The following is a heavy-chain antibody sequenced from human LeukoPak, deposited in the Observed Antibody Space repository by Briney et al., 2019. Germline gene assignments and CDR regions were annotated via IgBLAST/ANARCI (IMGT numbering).Heavy chain of an antibody. Sequence: PSETLSLTCAVYGGSFSGYYWSWIRQPPGKGLEWIGEINHSGSTNYNPSLKSRVTISVDTSKNQFSLKLSSVTAADTAVYYCARAGSSTGRWFDPWGQGTLVTVSS. CDR1: GGSFSGYY. CDR2: INHSGST. CDR3: ARAGSSTGRWFDP. D-gene: IGHD6-6*01. V-gene: IGHV4-34*01. J-gene: IGHJ5*02.